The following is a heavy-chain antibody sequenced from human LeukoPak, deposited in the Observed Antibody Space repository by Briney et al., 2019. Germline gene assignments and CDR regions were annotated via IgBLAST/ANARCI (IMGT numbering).Heavy chain of an antibody. CDR1: GFTFRNYG. Sequence: GGSLRLSCAASGFTFRNYGMHWVRQAPGKGLEWVAFVRYDETTKFYADSVKGRFTISRDNSKNTLYLQMNSLRAEDTAVYYCARDKRDYYDSSGVNYWGQGTLVTVSS. V-gene: IGHV3-30*02. J-gene: IGHJ4*02. D-gene: IGHD3-22*01. CDR3: ARDKRDYYDSSGVNY. CDR2: VRYDETTK.